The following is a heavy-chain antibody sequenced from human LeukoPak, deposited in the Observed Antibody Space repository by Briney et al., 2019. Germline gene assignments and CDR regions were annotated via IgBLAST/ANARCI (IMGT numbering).Heavy chain of an antibody. CDR1: GFPFSSYG. J-gene: IGHJ4*02. Sequence: AGGSLRLSCAASGFPFSSYGMHWVRQAPGKGLEWVAVIWYDGSNKYYADSVKGRFTISRDNSKNTLYLQMNSLRAEDTAVYYCARGDFWSAYCDYWGQGTLVTVSS. D-gene: IGHD3-3*01. CDR3: ARGDFWSAYCDY. V-gene: IGHV3-33*01. CDR2: IWYDGSNK.